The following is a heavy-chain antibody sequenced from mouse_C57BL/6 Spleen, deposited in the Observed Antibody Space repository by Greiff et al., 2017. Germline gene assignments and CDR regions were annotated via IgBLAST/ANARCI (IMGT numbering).Heavy chain of an antibody. J-gene: IGHJ4*01. D-gene: IGHD1-1*01. CDR1: GYSITSGYD. V-gene: IGHV3-1*01. Sequence: DVQLQESGPGMVKPSQSLSLTCTVTGYSITSGYDWHWIRHFPGNKLEWMGYISYSGSTNYNPSLKSRISITHDTSKNHFFLKLNSVTTEDTATYYCARGATVGMDYWGQGTSVTVSS. CDR3: ARGATVGMDY. CDR2: ISYSGST.